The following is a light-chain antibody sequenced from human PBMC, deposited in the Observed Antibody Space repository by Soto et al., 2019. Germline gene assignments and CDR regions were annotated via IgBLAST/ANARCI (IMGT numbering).Light chain of an antibody. CDR3: QQRNVWPPIT. CDR2: DAS. V-gene: IGKV3D-20*02. J-gene: IGKJ5*01. Sequence: VLTQSPGTLSLSPGESATLSCRAIQTVSITYLTWYQQKPGQAPRLVIYDASLRANGVPARFGGSGSGTDFTLTINSLEPEDFAVYYCQQRNVWPPITFGQGTRLEIK. CDR1: QTVSITY.